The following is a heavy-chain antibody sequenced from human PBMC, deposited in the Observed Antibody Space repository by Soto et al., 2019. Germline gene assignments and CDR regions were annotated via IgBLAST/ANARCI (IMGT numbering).Heavy chain of an antibody. CDR2: INSAGRST. J-gene: IGHJ3*02. CDR3: ASPRGYYDSSGYLAFDI. CDR1: GFTFSSYW. V-gene: IGHV3-74*01. Sequence: EVQLVESGGGLVQPGGSLRLSCAASGFTFSSYWMHWVRQAPGKGLVWVSGINSAGRSTSYADSVKGRFTISRDNAKNTLYLQMNSLRAEDTAVYYCASPRGYYDSSGYLAFDIWVQVTMVTVSS. D-gene: IGHD3-22*01.